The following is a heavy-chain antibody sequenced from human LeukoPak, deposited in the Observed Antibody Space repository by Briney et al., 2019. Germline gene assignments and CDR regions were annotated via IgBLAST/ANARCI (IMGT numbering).Heavy chain of an antibody. V-gene: IGHV4-34*01. J-gene: IGHJ4*02. CDR3: ARHFVSWQLAHNRPVDY. Sequence: SETLSLTCAVYGGSFSGYYWSWIRQPPGKGLEWIGEINHSGSTNYNPSLKSRVTISVDTSKNQFSLKLSSVTAADTAVYYCARHFVSWQLAHNRPVDYWGQGTLVTVSS. CDR1: GGSFSGYY. CDR2: INHSGST. D-gene: IGHD6-13*01.